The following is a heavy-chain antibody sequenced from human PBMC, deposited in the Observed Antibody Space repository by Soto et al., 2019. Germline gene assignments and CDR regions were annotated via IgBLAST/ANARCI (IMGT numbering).Heavy chain of an antibody. J-gene: IGHJ4*02. CDR1: GGSIRSSNW. CDR3: ARVATKSSKTPGNFDF. Sequence: TSETLSLTCAVSGGSIRSSNWWSWVRQPPGKGLEWIGEVYHSGSTNLKPSLESRVTMSVDHSRNQFSLRLTSVTAADTAVYYCARVATKSSKTPGNFDFWGEGTLVTVSS. D-gene: IGHD6-6*01. V-gene: IGHV4-4*02. CDR2: VYHSGST.